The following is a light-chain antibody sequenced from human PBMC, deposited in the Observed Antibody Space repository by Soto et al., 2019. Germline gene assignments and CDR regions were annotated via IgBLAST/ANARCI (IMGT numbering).Light chain of an antibody. CDR1: ESIARH. V-gene: IGKV1-39*01. J-gene: IGKJ5*01. CDR2: AAS. Sequence: DIQMTQSPSSLFASVGDRVTITCRASESIARHLNWYQQKPGKAPKLLIYAASSLQNGVPSRFRGGGSGTDFTLTISNLQPEDFATYYCQQTYSTLSITFGQGTRLEI. CDR3: QQTYSTLSIT.